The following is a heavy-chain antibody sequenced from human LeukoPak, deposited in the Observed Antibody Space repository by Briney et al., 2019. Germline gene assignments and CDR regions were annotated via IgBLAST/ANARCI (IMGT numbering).Heavy chain of an antibody. CDR2: ISGYNRNT. J-gene: IGHJ4*02. V-gene: IGHV1-18*01. Sequence: GASVKVSCKASGYTFDNYGSSWVRQAPGQGLEWMVWISGYNRNTKYAQRLQGRVIMTTDTSTSTVYMELRSLRSDDTAIYYCARDGLRSEWSYFDYWGQGTLVTVSS. CDR1: GYTFDNYG. D-gene: IGHD3-3*01. CDR3: ARDGLRSEWSYFDY.